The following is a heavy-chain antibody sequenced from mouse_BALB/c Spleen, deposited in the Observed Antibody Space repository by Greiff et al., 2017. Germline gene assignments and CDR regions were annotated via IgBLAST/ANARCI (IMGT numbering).Heavy chain of an antibody. Sequence: EVKLVESGGGLVQPGGSRKLSCAASGFTFSSFGMHWVRQAPEKGLEWVAYISSGSSTIYYADTVKGRFTISRDNPKNTLFLQMTSLRSEDTAMYYCARIPYGNSYAMDYWGQGTSVTVSS. V-gene: IGHV5-17*02. J-gene: IGHJ4*01. CDR3: ARIPYGNSYAMDY. CDR2: ISSGSSTI. CDR1: GFTFSSFG. D-gene: IGHD2-10*02.